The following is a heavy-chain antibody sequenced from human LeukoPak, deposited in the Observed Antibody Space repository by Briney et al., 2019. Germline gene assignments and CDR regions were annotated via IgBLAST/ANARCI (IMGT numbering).Heavy chain of an antibody. Sequence: PSETLSLTCTVSGGSISPHYWSWIRQAPGKGLEWIGYVFYSGSTNYNPPLKSRVTISVDTSKNQFSLRLSSVTAADTAVYYCARGGSLDAFHIWGQGTVVTVSS. CDR3: ARGGSLDAFHI. D-gene: IGHD5-12*01. J-gene: IGHJ3*02. CDR1: GGSISPHY. CDR2: VFYSGST. V-gene: IGHV4-59*11.